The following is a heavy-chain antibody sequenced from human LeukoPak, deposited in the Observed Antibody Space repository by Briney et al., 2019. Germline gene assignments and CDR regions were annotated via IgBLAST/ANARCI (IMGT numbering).Heavy chain of an antibody. J-gene: IGHJ1*01. D-gene: IGHD4-23*01. CDR2: IFHSGRV. V-gene: IGHV4-38-2*02. Sequence: SETLSLTCSDSGYSISSGYYWGWIRQPPGKGLEWIGSIFHSGRVYYSPSLTSRVTISVDTSKNQFSLKVMSVTAADTAVYYCARDDYGGNHKHWGQGTLVTVSS. CDR3: ARDDYGGNHKH. CDR1: GYSISSGYY.